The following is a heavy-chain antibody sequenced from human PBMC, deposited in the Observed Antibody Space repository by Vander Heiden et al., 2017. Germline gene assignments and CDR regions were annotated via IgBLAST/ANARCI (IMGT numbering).Heavy chain of an antibody. V-gene: IGHV3-74*01. CDR1: GFTFSHYF. CDR2: INGDGSTT. J-gene: IGHJ6*02. CDR3: ARGNYGMDV. Sequence: EVQLVESGGGLVQPGGSRRLPCAASGFTFSHYFIHWVRQAPGKGLVWVSNINGDGSTTNYADSVKGRFTISRDNAKNTLYLQMNNLRAEDTAVYYCARGNYGMDVWGQGTTVTVS.